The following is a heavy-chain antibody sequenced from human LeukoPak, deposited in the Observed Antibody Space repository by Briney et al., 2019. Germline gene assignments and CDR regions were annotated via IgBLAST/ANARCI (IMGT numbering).Heavy chain of an antibody. D-gene: IGHD6-6*01. CDR3: AREHRSSKYFDS. CDR2: GLYTGNT. V-gene: IGHV4-39*02. J-gene: IGHJ4*02. Sequence: SETLSLTCSVSGGSIAVNHYYWGWIRQPPGKGLEWIGSGLYTGNTYSNPSLRSRVTISVDTSKNEFSLKMNSVAAADTAVYYCAREHRSSKYFDSWGQGALMIVSS. CDR1: GGSIAVNHYY.